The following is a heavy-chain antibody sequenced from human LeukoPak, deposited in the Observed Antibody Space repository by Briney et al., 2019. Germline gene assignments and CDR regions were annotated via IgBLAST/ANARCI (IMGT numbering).Heavy chain of an antibody. Sequence: SETLSLTCAVSGGSFSRLFWSWIRQTPGKGLEWIGEIDHSGRTDYNPSLEGRVTMSVDTSKNQFSLRLTSVTAADTAVYFCARAERRINLARGVFGSHFDSWGQGTLVSVSS. J-gene: IGHJ5*01. V-gene: IGHV4-34*01. CDR3: ARAERRINLARGVFGSHFDS. D-gene: IGHD3-10*01. CDR2: IDHSGRT. CDR1: GGSFSRLF.